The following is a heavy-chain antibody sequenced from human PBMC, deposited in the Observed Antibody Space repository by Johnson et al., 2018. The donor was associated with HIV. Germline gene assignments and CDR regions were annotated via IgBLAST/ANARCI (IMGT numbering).Heavy chain of an antibody. CDR1: GFTFDDYA. CDR3: ARGSGVLTGGDSDAFDI. J-gene: IGHJ3*02. D-gene: IGHD4-17*01. V-gene: IGHV3-66*01. CDR2: IYSGGST. Sequence: VQLVESGGGVVRPGGSLRLSCGVSGFTFDDYAMSWVRQTPGKGLEWVSVIYSGGSTYYADSVKGRFTISRDNSKNTLYLQMNSLRAEDTAVYYCARGSGVLTGGDSDAFDIWGQGTMVTVSS.